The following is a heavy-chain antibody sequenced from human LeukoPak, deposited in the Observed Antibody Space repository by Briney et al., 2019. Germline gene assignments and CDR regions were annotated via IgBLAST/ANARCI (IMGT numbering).Heavy chain of an antibody. D-gene: IGHD2-2*01. J-gene: IGHJ6*03. Sequence: PSETLFLTCTVSGGSISSYYWSWIRQSAGKGLEWIGRIYTSGSTNYNPSLKSRVTMSVDTSKNQFSQKLSSVTAADTAVYYCARDLKRIVAVPAAIGNYYYYMDVWGKGTTVTVSS. CDR3: ARDLKRIVAVPAAIGNYYYYMDV. CDR2: IYTSGST. V-gene: IGHV4-4*07. CDR1: GGSISSYY.